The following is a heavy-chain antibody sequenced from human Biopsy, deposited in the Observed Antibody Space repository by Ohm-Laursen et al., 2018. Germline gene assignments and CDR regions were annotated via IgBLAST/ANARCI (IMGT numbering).Heavy chain of an antibody. J-gene: IGHJ1*01. CDR2: NIPILGTG. Sequence: SVKVSCKAPGGTFSKYGVNWVRQAPGQGLEWLGGNIPILGTGNYAPMFHGRVTVAADTSTSTATMELRSLRPDDTAVYYCATKLTGYFHHWGQGTLVIVSS. V-gene: IGHV1-69*06. CDR1: GGTFSKYG. D-gene: IGHD3-9*01. CDR3: ATKLTGYFHH.